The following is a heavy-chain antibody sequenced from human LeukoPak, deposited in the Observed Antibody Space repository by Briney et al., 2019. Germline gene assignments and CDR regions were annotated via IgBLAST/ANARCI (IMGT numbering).Heavy chain of an antibody. CDR3: AKDGSDYGDYYFDY. D-gene: IGHD4-17*01. Sequence: GGSLRLSCAASGFTVSNNYMSWVRQAPGKGLEWVSIIYSGGSTYYADSVKGRFTISRDNSKNTLFLQLNSLRAEDTAVYYCAKDGSDYGDYYFDYWGQGTLVTVSS. CDR1: GFTVSNNY. CDR2: IYSGGST. J-gene: IGHJ4*02. V-gene: IGHV3-53*01.